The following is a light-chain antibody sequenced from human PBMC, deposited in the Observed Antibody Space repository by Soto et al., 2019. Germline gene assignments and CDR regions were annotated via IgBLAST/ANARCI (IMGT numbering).Light chain of an antibody. CDR3: LQHNSYPRT. CDR1: QGIGNY. V-gene: IGKV1-17*03. Sequence: DIQMTQSPSAMSASVGDRVTITCRASQGIGNYLAWFQQKPGKVPKRLIYGASNLQSGVPSRFSGSGSGTEFTLTISSLRTEASLNYYCLQHNSYPRTFGQGTKVDI. CDR2: GAS. J-gene: IGKJ1*01.